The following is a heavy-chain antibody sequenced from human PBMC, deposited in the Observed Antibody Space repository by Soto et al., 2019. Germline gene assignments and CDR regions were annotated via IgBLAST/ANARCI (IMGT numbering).Heavy chain of an antibody. V-gene: IGHV4-59*01. J-gene: IGHJ4*02. D-gene: IGHD3-22*01. CDR3: ASYHFDNIGYQADY. CDR1: GGSISSYY. CDR2: IYYSGST. Sequence: SETLSLTCTVSGGSISSYYWSWIRQPPGKGLEWIGYIYYSGSTNYNPSLKSRVTISVDTSKNQFSLKLSSVTAADTAVYYCASYHFDNIGYQADYWGPGTLVTVPQ.